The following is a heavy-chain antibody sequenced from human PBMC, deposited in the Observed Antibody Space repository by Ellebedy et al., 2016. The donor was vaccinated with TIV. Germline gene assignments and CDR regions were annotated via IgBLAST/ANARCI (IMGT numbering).Heavy chain of an antibody. CDR2: IYYSGST. Sequence: SETLSLXXTVSGGSISSYYWSWIRQPPGKGLEWIGYIYYSGSTYYNPSLKSRVTISVDTSKNQFSLKLSSVTAADTAVYYCARSRLLDGDGYFDYWGQGTLVTVSS. CDR1: GGSISSYY. V-gene: IGHV4-59*13. D-gene: IGHD2-15*01. CDR3: ARSRLLDGDGYFDY. J-gene: IGHJ4*02.